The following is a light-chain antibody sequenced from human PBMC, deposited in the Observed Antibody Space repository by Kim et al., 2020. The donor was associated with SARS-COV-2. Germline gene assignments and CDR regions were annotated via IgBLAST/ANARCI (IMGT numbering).Light chain of an antibody. CDR3: GTWDVSLSAWV. Sequence: QSVLTQPPSLSAAPGQRVTISCSGSSSNIGNNYVSWYQQFPGAAPKLLISDNNKRPSGIPDRFSGSKSATSATLGITGLQTGDEADYYCGTWDVSLSAWVFGGGTQLTVL. J-gene: IGLJ3*02. CDR1: SSNIGNNY. CDR2: DNN. V-gene: IGLV1-51*01.